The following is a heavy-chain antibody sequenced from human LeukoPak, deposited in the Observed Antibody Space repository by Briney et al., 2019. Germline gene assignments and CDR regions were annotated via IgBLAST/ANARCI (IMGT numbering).Heavy chain of an antibody. CDR2: SSSGSTI. D-gene: IGHD6-19*01. J-gene: IGHJ4*02. Sequence: GGSLRLSCAASGFTFSIYEMNWVRQAPGKGLEWVSSSSGSTICYADSVKGRFTISRDNAKNSLYLQMNSLRAEDTAIYYCAREDSSGLDYWGQGTLVTVSS. CDR1: GFTFSIYE. V-gene: IGHV3-48*03. CDR3: AREDSSGLDY.